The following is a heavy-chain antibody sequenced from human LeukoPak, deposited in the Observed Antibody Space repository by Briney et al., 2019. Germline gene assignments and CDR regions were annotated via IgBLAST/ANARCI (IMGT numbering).Heavy chain of an antibody. CDR1: GFTLSSYA. Sequence: GGSLRLSCAASGFTLSSYAMHWVRQAPGKGLEWVAVISYDGNNKYYADSVKGRFTISRDNSKNTLYLQMNSLRAEDTAVYYCARGLYSSGWSPNDYWGQGTLVTVSS. CDR2: ISYDGNNK. D-gene: IGHD6-19*01. CDR3: ARGLYSSGWSPNDY. J-gene: IGHJ4*02. V-gene: IGHV3-30*04.